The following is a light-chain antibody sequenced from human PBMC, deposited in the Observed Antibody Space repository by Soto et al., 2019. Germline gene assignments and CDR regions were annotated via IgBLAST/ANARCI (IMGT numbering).Light chain of an antibody. Sequence: QSVLAQPASVSGSPGQSITISCTGTGSDIAGYNYVSWFQQHPGKAPKLMMYQVTIRPSGVSNRFSGAKSGNTASLTISGLQAEDEAEYYCSSFTCTTSLYVFGTGTKVTVL. V-gene: IGLV2-14*01. CDR3: SSFTCTTSLYV. CDR1: GSDIAGYNY. CDR2: QVT. J-gene: IGLJ1*01.